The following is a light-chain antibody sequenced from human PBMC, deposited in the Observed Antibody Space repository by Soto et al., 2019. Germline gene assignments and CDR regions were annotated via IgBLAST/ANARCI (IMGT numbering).Light chain of an antibody. J-gene: IGKJ1*01. CDR3: QQYGSSPSWT. V-gene: IGKV3-20*01. CDR1: QSVSSNY. Sequence: EIVLTQSPGTLSLSPGERATLSCRASQSVSSNYLAWYQQKLGQAPRLLIYGASSRATGIPDRFSGSGSGTDFTLTISRLEPEDFAVYYCQQYGSSPSWTFGQGTKVEIK. CDR2: GAS.